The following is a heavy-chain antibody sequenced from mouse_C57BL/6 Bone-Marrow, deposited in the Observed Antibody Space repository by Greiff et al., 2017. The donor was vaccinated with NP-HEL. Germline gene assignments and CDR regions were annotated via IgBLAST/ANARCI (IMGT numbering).Heavy chain of an antibody. J-gene: IGHJ2*01. Sequence: QVQLKQPGAELVRPGTSVKLSCKASGYTFTSYWMHWVKQRPGQGLEWIGVIDPSDSYTNYNQKFKGKATLTVDTSSSTAYMQLSRLTSEDSAVYYCASHYFDYWGQGTTLTVSS. CDR3: ASHYFDY. V-gene: IGHV1-59*01. CDR2: IDPSDSYT. CDR1: GYTFTSYW.